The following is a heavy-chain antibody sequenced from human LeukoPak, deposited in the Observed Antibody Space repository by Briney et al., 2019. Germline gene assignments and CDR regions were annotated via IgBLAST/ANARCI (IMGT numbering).Heavy chain of an antibody. Sequence: SETLSLTCTVSGGSISSSSYYWGWIRQPPGKGLEWIGSIYYNGSTYYNPSLKSRVTISVYTSKNQFSLKLSSVTAADTAVYYCARALASIAVAGDYYYYGMDVWGQGTTVTVSS. CDR1: GGSISSSSYY. V-gene: IGHV4-39*07. CDR2: IYYNGST. D-gene: IGHD6-19*01. J-gene: IGHJ6*02. CDR3: ARALASIAVAGDYYYYGMDV.